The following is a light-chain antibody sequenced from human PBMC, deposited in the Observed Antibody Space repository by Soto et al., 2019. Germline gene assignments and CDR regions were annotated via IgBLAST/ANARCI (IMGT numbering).Light chain of an antibody. V-gene: IGKV3-20*01. J-gene: IGKJ5*01. CDR3: QQYGTSEII. CDR1: QSVRSG. CDR2: GTS. Sequence: IVLTQSPGTLSLSPGERATLSCRASQSVRSGLAWYQHKPGQAPWLLISGTSSRATGIPDRFSGSGAGTDFTLTISGLETEDFAVFYCQQYGTSEIIFGQGTRLEI.